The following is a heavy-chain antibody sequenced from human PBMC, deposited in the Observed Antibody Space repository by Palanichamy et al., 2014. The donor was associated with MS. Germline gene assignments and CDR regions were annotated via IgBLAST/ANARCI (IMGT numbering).Heavy chain of an antibody. CDR2: ILSDGTK. J-gene: IGHJ4*02. CDR3: ARAAEFCSGGDCFEDY. Sequence: QVQLVESGGGVVHPERSLRLSCAASGFSFNKNDMSWVRQAPGKGPEWVAVILSDGTKNYADSVKGRFTISRDNSKNTLYLQMNSLRDDDTAVYFCARAAEFCSGGDCFEDYWGQGTLVTVSS. D-gene: IGHD2-21*02. CDR1: GFSFNKND. V-gene: IGHV3-33*03.